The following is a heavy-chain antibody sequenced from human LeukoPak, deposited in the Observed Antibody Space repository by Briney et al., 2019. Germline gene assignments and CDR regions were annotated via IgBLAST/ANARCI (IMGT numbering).Heavy chain of an antibody. D-gene: IGHD3-10*01. CDR2: INSDGSST. V-gene: IGHV3-74*01. Sequence: GGSLRLSCAASGFTFSSYWMHGVRQAPGKGLVWVSRINSDGSSTSYADSVKGRFTISRDNAKNTLYLQMNSLRAEDTAVYYCARDGRGLWYFDYWGQGTLVTVSS. CDR1: GFTFSSYW. CDR3: ARDGRGLWYFDY. J-gene: IGHJ4*02.